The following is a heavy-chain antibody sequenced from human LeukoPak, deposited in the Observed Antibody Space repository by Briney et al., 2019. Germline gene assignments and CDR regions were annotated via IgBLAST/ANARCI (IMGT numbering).Heavy chain of an antibody. V-gene: IGHV3-21*01. CDR3: ARVPGGLEWADFDY. J-gene: IGHJ4*02. D-gene: IGHD3-3*01. Sequence: PGGSLRLSCAASGFTFSSYIMNWVRQAPGKGLEWVSCISSSSSDIYYADSVKGRFTISRDNAKNSLYLQMSSLRAEDTAVYYCARVPGGLEWADFDYWGQGTLVTVSS. CDR1: GFTFSSYI. CDR2: ISSSSSDI.